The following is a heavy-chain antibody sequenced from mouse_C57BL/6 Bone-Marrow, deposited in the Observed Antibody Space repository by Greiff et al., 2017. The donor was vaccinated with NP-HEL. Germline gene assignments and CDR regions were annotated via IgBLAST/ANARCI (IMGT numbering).Heavy chain of an antibody. Sequence: EVQLQQSGPGLVKPSQSLSLTCSVTGYSITSGYYWNWIRRFPGNKLEWVGSISYDGSNNYSPSLKNRISITLDTSKNQFFLKLTSVTAEDTATYYCARAYGNYLDYWGQGTTLTVSS. CDR3: ARAYGNYLDY. D-gene: IGHD2-10*02. J-gene: IGHJ2*01. V-gene: IGHV3-6*01. CDR1: GYSITSGYY. CDR2: ISYDGSN.